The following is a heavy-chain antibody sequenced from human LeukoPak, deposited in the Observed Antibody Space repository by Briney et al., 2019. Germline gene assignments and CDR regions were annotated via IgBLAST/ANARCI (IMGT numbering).Heavy chain of an antibody. CDR3: ARSPSGGRIARNNWFDP. D-gene: IGHD6-13*01. J-gene: IGHJ5*02. V-gene: IGHV4-59*01. CDR1: GGSISSYY. Sequence: TSETLSLTCTVSGGSISSYYWSWIRQPPGKGLEWIGYIYYSGSTNYNPSLKSRVTISVDTSKNQFSLKLSSVTAADTAVYYCARSPSGGRIARNNWFDPWGQGTLVTVSS. CDR2: IYYSGST.